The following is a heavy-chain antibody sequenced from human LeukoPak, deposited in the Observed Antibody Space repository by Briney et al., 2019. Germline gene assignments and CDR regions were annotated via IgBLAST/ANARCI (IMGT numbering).Heavy chain of an antibody. D-gene: IGHD2-2*01. CDR1: GFTFSSYA. J-gene: IGHJ6*02. CDR3: AKETAYCSSTSCFFYGMDV. Sequence: PGGSLRLSCAASGFTFSSYAMSWVRQAPGKGLEWVSAISGSGGSTYYADSVKGRFTISRDNSKNTLYLQMNSLRAEDTAVYYCAKETAYCSSTSCFFYGMDVWGQGTTVTVSS. CDR2: ISGSGGST. V-gene: IGHV3-23*01.